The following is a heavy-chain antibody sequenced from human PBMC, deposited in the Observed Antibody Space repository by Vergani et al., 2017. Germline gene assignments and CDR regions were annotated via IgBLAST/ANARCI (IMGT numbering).Heavy chain of an antibody. CDR1: GGTFSSYA. CDR3: ARDRGYSSSWYGWFDP. Sequence: QVQLVQSGAEVKKPGSSVKVSCKASGGTFSSYAIRWVRQAPGQGLEWMGRIIPIFGTANYAQKFQGRVTITADESTSTAYMELSSLRSEDTAVYYCARDRGYSSSWYGWFDPWGQGTLVTVSS. J-gene: IGHJ5*02. CDR2: IIPIFGTA. V-gene: IGHV1-69*13. D-gene: IGHD6-13*01.